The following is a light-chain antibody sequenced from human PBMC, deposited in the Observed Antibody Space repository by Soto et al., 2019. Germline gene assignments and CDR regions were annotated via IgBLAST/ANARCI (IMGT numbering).Light chain of an antibody. V-gene: IGKV1-39*01. Sequence: DIQMTQSPSSLSASVGDRVAITCRSSQSISDYLNWYQQKPGKALKLVIYGASNLQSGVPPRFSGSGSGSEFTLTIRGLQPDDFAIYFCHQSYSLPLTFGPGTKVDV. CDR1: QSISDY. CDR3: HQSYSLPLT. J-gene: IGKJ3*01. CDR2: GAS.